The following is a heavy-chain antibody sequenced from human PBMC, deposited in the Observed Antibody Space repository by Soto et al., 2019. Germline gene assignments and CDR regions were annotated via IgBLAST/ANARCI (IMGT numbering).Heavy chain of an antibody. CDR3: AREGVKSPGDY. V-gene: IGHV3-66*01. CDR2: IYSGGST. Sequence: EVQLVESGGGLVQPGGSLRLSCAASGFTVSSNYMSWVRQAPGKGLEWVSVIYSGGSTYYADSVKGRFTISRDNSKNTLYLQMNSLRAEDMAVYYCAREGVKSPGDYWGQGTLVTVSS. CDR1: GFTVSSNY. J-gene: IGHJ4*02. D-gene: IGHD3-16*01.